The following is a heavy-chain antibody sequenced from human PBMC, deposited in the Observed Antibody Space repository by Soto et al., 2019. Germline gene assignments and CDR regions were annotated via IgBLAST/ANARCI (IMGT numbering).Heavy chain of an antibody. Sequence: QVQLVQSGAEVKKPGASVKVSCKASGYTFTSYGISWVRQAPGQGLEWMGWISAYNGNTNYAQKLQGRVTMTTDTSTSTAYRELRSLRSDDTAVYYCARSPIQQQLVNTGFDYWGQGTLVTVSS. D-gene: IGHD6-13*01. CDR2: ISAYNGNT. J-gene: IGHJ4*02. CDR1: GYTFTSYG. CDR3: ARSPIQQQLVNTGFDY. V-gene: IGHV1-18*01.